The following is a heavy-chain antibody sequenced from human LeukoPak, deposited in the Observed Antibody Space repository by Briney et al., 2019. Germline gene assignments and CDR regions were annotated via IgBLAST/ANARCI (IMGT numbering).Heavy chain of an antibody. CDR1: GFSFTTYA. CDR2: ISGSGGST. D-gene: IGHD5-24*01. J-gene: IGHJ3*02. CDR3: ARGPSEMATIGPFFDI. Sequence: GGSLRLSCAASGFSFTTYAMTWVRQAPGKGLEWVSGISGSGGSTFYADPVKGRFTISRDNYKNTVHLQMNSLRAEDTAVYYCARGPSEMATIGPFFDIWGQGTMVTVSS. V-gene: IGHV3-23*01.